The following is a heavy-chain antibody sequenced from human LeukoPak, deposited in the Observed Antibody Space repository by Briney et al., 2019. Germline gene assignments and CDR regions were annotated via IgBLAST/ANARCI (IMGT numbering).Heavy chain of an antibody. CDR1: GGTFGNYG. CDR2: LIPALGTA. D-gene: IGHD3-10*01. CDR3: ARERLARGADYWYFDL. Sequence: SVKASCKASGGTFGNYGITWVRQAPGQGLEWMGGLIPALGTASFPPRFQGRVTMTTDHSKTTAYMEVSRLTSEDTAIYYCARERLARGADYWYFDLWGRGTLVTVSS. J-gene: IGHJ2*01. V-gene: IGHV1-69*05.